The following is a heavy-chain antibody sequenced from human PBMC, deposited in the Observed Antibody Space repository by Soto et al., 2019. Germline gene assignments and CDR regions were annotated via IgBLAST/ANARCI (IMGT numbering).Heavy chain of an antibody. Sequence: VRSRCLYCGASGFCFCSWSMYQYRQAPGKGLEWVSSISSSSSYIYYADSVKGRFTISRDNAKNSLYLQMNSLRAEDTAVYYCWAAAAGPDGDWFDPWGQGTLVTVSS. V-gene: IGHV3-21*01. CDR1: GFCFCSWS. CDR2: ISSSSSYI. J-gene: IGHJ5*02. CDR3: WAAAAGPDGDWFDP. D-gene: IGHD6-13*01.